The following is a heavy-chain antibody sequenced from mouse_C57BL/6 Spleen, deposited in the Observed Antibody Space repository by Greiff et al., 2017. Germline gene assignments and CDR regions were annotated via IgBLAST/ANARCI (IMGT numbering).Heavy chain of an antibody. J-gene: IGHJ2*01. Sequence: EVQVVESGGDLVKPGGSLKLSCAASGFTFSSSGMSWVRQTPDKRLEWVATISSGGSYTYYPDSVKGRFTISRDNAKNTLYLQMSSLKSEYTAMYYCARLLGNYFDYWGQGTTLTVSS. D-gene: IGHD1-1*01. CDR3: ARLLGNYFDY. V-gene: IGHV5-6*01. CDR2: ISSGGSYT. CDR1: GFTFSSSG.